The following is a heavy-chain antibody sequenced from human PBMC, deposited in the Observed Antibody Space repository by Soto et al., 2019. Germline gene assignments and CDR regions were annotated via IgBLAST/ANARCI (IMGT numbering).Heavy chain of an antibody. J-gene: IGHJ4*02. CDR2: IWYDGNNK. V-gene: IGHV3-33*01. CDR1: GFTFSSYG. D-gene: IGHD3-10*01. Sequence: PGGSLRLSCAASGFTFSSYGMRWFRQAPGKGLEWVAVIWYDGNNKYYADSVKGRFTISRDNSNNTLYVQMTSLRAEDTAVYYCARGINYLFDYWGKGNLVTVS. CDR3: ARGINYLFDY.